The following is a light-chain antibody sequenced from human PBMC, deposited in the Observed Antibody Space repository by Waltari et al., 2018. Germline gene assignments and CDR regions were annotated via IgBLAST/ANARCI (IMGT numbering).Light chain of an antibody. Sequence: EIVLTQSPGTLPWSPGDSSTLSCRRSQSAPRALDWYQQKPGQAPRLLIYGASNRATGIPDRFSGSGSGTDFSLTISSLEPEDFAVYYCQHYLRLPVTFGQGTKVEVK. CDR3: QHYLRLPVT. V-gene: IGKV3-20*01. CDR1: QSAPRA. J-gene: IGKJ1*01. CDR2: GAS.